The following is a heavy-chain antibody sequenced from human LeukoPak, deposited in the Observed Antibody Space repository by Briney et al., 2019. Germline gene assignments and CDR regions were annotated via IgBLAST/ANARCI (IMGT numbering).Heavy chain of an antibody. J-gene: IGHJ4*02. Sequence: GASVKVSCKASGGTFSGHGISWVRQAPGQGLEWMGGIIPLSGPANYAPKFQGTVTITADKSTGTAYLELNSLRSEDTAVYYCARGGATMILGFWGQGTLVTVSS. D-gene: IGHD3-22*01. CDR2: IIPLSGPA. V-gene: IGHV1-69*06. CDR3: ARGGATMILGF. CDR1: GGTFSGHG.